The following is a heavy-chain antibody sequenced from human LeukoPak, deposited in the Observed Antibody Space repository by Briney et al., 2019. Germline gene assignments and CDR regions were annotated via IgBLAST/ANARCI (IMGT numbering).Heavy chain of an antibody. CDR2: ISGSGGST. CDR1: GFTFSSYA. Sequence: GGSLRLSCAASGFTFSSYAMSWVRQAPGKGLEWVSAISGSGGSTYYADSVKGRFTISRDNSKNTLYLQMNSLRAEDTAVYYXXXXXXVVVPAANFDYWGQGTLVTVSS. J-gene: IGHJ4*02. V-gene: IGHV3-23*01. CDR3: XXXXXVVVPAANFDY. D-gene: IGHD2-2*01.